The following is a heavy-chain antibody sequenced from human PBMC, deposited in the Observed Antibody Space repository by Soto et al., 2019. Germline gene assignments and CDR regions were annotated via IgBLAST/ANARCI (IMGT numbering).Heavy chain of an antibody. CDR2: IYYSGST. CDR3: ASPGYSYGPHGMDV. Sequence: SETLSLTCTVSGGSISSSSYYWCWIRQPPGKGLEWIGSIYYSGSTYYNPSLKSRVTISVDTSKNQFSLKLSSVTAADTAVYYCASPGYSYGPHGMDVWGQGTTVTVSS. V-gene: IGHV4-39*01. D-gene: IGHD5-18*01. CDR1: GGSISSSSYY. J-gene: IGHJ6*02.